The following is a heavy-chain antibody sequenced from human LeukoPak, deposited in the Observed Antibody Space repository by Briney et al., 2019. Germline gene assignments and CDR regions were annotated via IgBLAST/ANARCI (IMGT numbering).Heavy chain of an antibody. CDR1: GFTFSSYG. Sequence: GGSLRLSCAASGFTFSSYGIHWVRQAPGKGLEWVAVISYDGNNKYYADSVKGRFTISRDNSKNTLYLQMNSLRAEDTAVYYCAQGRGIPAAVYYFDYWGQGTLVTVSS. CDR3: AQGRGIPAAVYYFDY. J-gene: IGHJ4*02. V-gene: IGHV3-30*18. D-gene: IGHD6-13*01. CDR2: ISYDGNNK.